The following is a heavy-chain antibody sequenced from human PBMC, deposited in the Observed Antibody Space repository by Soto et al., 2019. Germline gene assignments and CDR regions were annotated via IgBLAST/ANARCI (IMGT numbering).Heavy chain of an antibody. CDR2: IIPIFGTA. CDR3: ARDGRQLELPFDY. CDR1: GGSXSSYA. D-gene: IGHD5-18*01. J-gene: IGHJ4*02. Sequence: SXKVSCKASGGSXSSYASGWVRQAPGQGLEWMGGIIPIFGTANYAQKFQGRVTITADEYTSTAYMELRSLRSEVTAGYYCARDGRQLELPFDYWGQGTLVTVSA. V-gene: IGHV1-69*13.